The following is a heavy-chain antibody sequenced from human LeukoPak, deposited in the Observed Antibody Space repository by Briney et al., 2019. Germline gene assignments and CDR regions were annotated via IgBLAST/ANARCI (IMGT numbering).Heavy chain of an antibody. CDR2: ISGNGGST. CDR1: GFTFSDSV. CDR3: AREDYGDDYFYYGMDG. D-gene: IGHD4-17*01. J-gene: IGHJ6*02. V-gene: IGHV3-64*01. Sequence: GGSLRLSCETSGFTFSDSVMQWVRQAPGKGLEYVSAISGNGGSTYYANSVKGRFTISRDNSKYTLYLQMGSLRGEDMAVYYCAREDYGDDYFYYGMDGWGQGTTVTVSS.